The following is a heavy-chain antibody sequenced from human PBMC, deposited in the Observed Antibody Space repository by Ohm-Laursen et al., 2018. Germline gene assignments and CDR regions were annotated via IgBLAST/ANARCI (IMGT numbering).Heavy chain of an antibody. CDR1: GYTFTSYY. CDR2: INPNSGGT. Sequence: GASVKVSCKTSGYTFTSYYMHWVRQAPGQGLEWMGWINPNSGGTNYAQKFQGRVTMTRDTSISTAYMELSRLRSDDTAVYYCARALSGYDYDVFDYWGQGSLVTVSS. CDR3: ARALSGYDYDVFDY. V-gene: IGHV1-2*02. D-gene: IGHD5-12*01. J-gene: IGHJ4*02.